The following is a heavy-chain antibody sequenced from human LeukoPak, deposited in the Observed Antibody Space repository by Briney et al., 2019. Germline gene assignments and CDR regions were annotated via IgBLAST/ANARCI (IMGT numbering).Heavy chain of an antibody. CDR2: MRSDGSTK. D-gene: IGHD3-22*01. Sequence: PGGSLRLSCAASGFSFSSYGMHWVRQAPGKGLEWVAYMRSDGSTKYYADSVKGRFTISRDNSKKTLYPQMNSLRPEDTAVYYCAKGYDSSGYYLDYWGQGTLVTVSP. J-gene: IGHJ4*02. CDR1: GFSFSSYG. CDR3: AKGYDSSGYYLDY. V-gene: IGHV3-30*02.